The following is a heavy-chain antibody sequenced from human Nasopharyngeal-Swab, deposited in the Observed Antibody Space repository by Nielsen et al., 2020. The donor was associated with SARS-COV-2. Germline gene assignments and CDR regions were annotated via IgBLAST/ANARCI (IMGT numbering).Heavy chain of an antibody. CDR1: GYTFTGYY. CDR2: INPNSGGT. D-gene: IGHD2-2*01. CDR3: ARAGLVVVPAAMGY. J-gene: IGHJ4*02. V-gene: IGHV1-2*02. Sequence: ASVKVSCKASGYTFTGYYMHWVRQAPGQGLEWMGWINPNSGGTNYAQKFQGRVTMTRDTSISTACMELSRLRSDDTAVYYCARAGLVVVPAAMGYWGQGTLVTVSS.